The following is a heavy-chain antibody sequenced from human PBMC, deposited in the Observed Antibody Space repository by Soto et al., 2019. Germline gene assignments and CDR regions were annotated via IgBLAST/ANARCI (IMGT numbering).Heavy chain of an antibody. Sequence: QVQLVQSGAEVKKPGASVKVSCKASGYTFTSYDINWVRQATGQGLVWMGWMNPNSGNTGYAQKCNGTITMTSNTSISTAYMALSSLRADDTAVYYCARGGGSGGIAARRHYYYMAVWGKGTTVTVSS. D-gene: IGHD6-6*01. CDR1: GYTFTSYD. CDR3: ARGGGSGGIAARRHYYYMAV. CDR2: MNPNSGNT. J-gene: IGHJ6*03. V-gene: IGHV1-8*01.